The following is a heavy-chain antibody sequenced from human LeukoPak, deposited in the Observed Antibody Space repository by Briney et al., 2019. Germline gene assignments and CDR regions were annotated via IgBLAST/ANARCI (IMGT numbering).Heavy chain of an antibody. Sequence: HTGGSLRLSCAASGFTFSTYAMNWVRQAPGKGLEWVSLIIANSGVINYADSVKGRFTISRDNSKNTLYLQMNSLRAEDTATYFCVKDRKPDSRYNFDYWGRGTLVTVSS. CDR2: IIANSGVI. D-gene: IGHD5-12*01. J-gene: IGHJ4*02. CDR3: VKDRKPDSRYNFDY. V-gene: IGHV3-23*01. CDR1: GFTFSTYA.